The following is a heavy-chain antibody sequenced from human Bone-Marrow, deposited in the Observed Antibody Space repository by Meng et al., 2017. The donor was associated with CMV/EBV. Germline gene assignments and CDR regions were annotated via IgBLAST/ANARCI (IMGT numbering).Heavy chain of an antibody. D-gene: IGHD2-2*02. CDR3: AKDGEIYQLLYYWYFDL. CDR1: GFTFSSYG. J-gene: IGHJ2*01. Sequence: GESLKISCAASGFTFSSYGIHWVRQAPGKGLEWVAFIRYDGSNKFYADSVKGRFTISRDNSKNTLFLQMNSLRAEDTAVYYCAKDGEIYQLLYYWYFDLWGRGTLVTVYS. V-gene: IGHV3-30*02. CDR2: IRYDGSNK.